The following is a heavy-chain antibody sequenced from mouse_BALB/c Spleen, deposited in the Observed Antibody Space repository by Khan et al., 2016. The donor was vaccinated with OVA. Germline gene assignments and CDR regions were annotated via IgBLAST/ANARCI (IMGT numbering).Heavy chain of an antibody. Sequence: QVQLQQSGAELARPGASVKMSCKASGYTFTSYTIHWIKKRPGQGLEWIGYINPSNGYTNYNQKFKDQATLTTDNSSTTAYLQLSSLKSDDSSVYNCVRDGAYHRNDGWFAYWGQGTLVTVSA. CDR1: GYTFTSYT. CDR2: INPSNGYT. J-gene: IGHJ3*01. CDR3: VRDGAYHRNDGWFAY. D-gene: IGHD2-14*01. V-gene: IGHV1-4*01.